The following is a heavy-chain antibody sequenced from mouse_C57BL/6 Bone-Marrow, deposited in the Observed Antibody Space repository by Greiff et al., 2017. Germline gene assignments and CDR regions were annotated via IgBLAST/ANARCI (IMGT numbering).Heavy chain of an antibody. V-gene: IGHV12-3*01. J-gene: IGHJ3*01. Sequence: VKLVESGPGLVKPSQSLFLTCSITGFPITSGYYWIWLRQSPGKPLEWMGYITHSGATFYNPSLQSPISITRETSKNQFFLQLISVTTEDTAMYYCAGYAYYSNYLFAYWGQGTLVTVSA. CDR3: AGYAYYSNYLFAY. CDR1: GFPITSGYY. CDR2: ITHSGAT. D-gene: IGHD2-5*01.